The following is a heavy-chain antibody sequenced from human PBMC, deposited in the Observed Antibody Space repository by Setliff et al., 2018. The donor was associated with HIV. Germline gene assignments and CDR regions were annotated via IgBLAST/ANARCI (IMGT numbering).Heavy chain of an antibody. CDR2: VHPVDSDV. CDR3: ARKMDGYLGYFDY. CDR1: GYIFTGYW. D-gene: IGHD3-22*01. J-gene: IGHJ4*02. V-gene: IGHV5-51*01. Sequence: GESLKISCQGSGYIFTGYWVGWVRQMAGKGLEWMGMVHPVDSDVRYSPSFEGQVTISADKSTSTAYLQWTGLKASDTAMYYCARKMDGYLGYFDYWGQGNLVTVSS.